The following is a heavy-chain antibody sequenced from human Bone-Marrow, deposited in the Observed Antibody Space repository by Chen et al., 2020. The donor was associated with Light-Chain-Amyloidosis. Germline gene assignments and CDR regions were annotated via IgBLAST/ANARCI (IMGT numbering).Heavy chain of an antibody. Sequence: EVKKPGESLKISCKGSGYTFPNYWIGWVRQMPGNGLEWMGVIYPDDSDARYSPSFEGQVTISADKSITTAYLQWRSLKASDTAMYYCARRRDGYNFDYWGQGTLVTVSS. CDR2: IYPDDSDA. CDR3: ARRRDGYNFDY. D-gene: IGHD5-12*01. CDR1: GYTFPNYW. J-gene: IGHJ4*02. V-gene: IGHV5-51*01.